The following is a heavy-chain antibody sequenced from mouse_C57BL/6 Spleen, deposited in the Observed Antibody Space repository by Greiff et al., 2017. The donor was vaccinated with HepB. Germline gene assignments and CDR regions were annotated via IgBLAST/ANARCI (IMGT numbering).Heavy chain of an antibody. CDR1: GYTFTSYG. CDR2: IYPRSGNT. CDR3: ARTYYSNCYDY. Sequence: QVHVKQSGAELARPGASVKLSCKASGYTFTSYGISWVKQRTGQGLEWIGEIYPRSGNTYYNEKFKGKATLTADKSSSTAYMELRSLTSEDSAVYFCARTYYSNCYDYWGQGTTLTVSS. D-gene: IGHD2-5*01. V-gene: IGHV1-81*01. J-gene: IGHJ2*01.